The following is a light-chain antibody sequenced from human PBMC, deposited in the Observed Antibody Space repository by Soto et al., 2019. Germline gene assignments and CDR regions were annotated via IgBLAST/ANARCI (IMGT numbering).Light chain of an antibody. CDR1: QRISNK. J-gene: IGKJ2*01. Sequence: EIVLTQSPATLSVSPGERATLSCRASQRISNKLAWYQQKPGQAPRLLIYDSNTRATGIPARFSGSGSGTDFTLPLSSLQSEDFVVYYCQQYNNWPPAYTFGQGTKLDFK. CDR2: DSN. CDR3: QQYNNWPPAYT. V-gene: IGKV3D-15*01.